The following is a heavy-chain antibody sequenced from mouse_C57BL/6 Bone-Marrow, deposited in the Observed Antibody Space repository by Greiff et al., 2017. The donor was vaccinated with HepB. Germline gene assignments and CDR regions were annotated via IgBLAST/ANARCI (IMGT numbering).Heavy chain of an antibody. V-gene: IGHV5-12*01. CDR1: GFTFSDYY. J-gene: IGHJ3*01. CDR2: ISNGGGST. D-gene: IGHD2-2*01. CDR3: ARQYGYDGAWFAY. Sequence: EVMLVESGGGLVQPGGSLKLSCAASGFTFSDYYMYWVRQTPEKRLEWVAYISNGGGSTYYPDTVKGRFTISRDNAKNTLYLQMSRLKSEDTAMYDCARQYGYDGAWFAYWGQGTLVTVSA.